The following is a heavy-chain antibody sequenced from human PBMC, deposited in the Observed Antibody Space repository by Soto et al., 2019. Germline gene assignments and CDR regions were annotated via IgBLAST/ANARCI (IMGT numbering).Heavy chain of an antibody. CDR3: ARGDRLVSSSSSH. Sequence: AAVKVSCKASGYTITSYGISWARLATGQGLEWMGWISAYNGNTNYAQKLQGRVTMPTDTSTSTAYMELRSLRSDDTAVYYCARGDRLVSSSSSHWGQRTLVHVSS. CDR2: ISAYNGNT. D-gene: IGHD6-6*01. CDR1: GYTITSYG. V-gene: IGHV1-18*01. J-gene: IGHJ4*02.